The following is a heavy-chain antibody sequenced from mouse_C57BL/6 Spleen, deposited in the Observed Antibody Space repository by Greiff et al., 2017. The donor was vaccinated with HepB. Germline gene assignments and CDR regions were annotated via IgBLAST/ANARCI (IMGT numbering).Heavy chain of an antibody. D-gene: IGHD4-1*01. CDR3: TGELGRRYYFDY. Sequence: DVKLQESGGGLVQPGGSMKLSCVASGFTFSNYWMNWVRQSPEKGLEWVAQIRLKSDNYATHYAESVKGRFTISRDDSKSSVYLQMNNLRAEDTGIYYCTGELGRRYYFDYWGQGTTLTVSS. CDR1: GFTFSNYW. J-gene: IGHJ2*01. CDR2: IRLKSDNYAT. V-gene: IGHV6-3*01.